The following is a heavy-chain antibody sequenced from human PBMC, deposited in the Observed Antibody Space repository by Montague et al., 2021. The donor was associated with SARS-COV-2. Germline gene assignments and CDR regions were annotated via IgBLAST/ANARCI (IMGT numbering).Heavy chain of an antibody. CDR2: INYSGST. V-gene: IGHV4-59*08. J-gene: IGHJ4*02. CDR3: ARHAIGYFNWLNEGYFDF. D-gene: IGHD3-9*01. Sequence: SETLSLTCTVYGGSISSYYWSWIRRPPGKGLEWIGYINYSGSTNYNPSLKSRVTISVDTSKNQFSLKLSSVTAADTAVYYCARHAIGYFNWLNEGYFDFWGQGTLVTVSS. CDR1: GGSISSYY.